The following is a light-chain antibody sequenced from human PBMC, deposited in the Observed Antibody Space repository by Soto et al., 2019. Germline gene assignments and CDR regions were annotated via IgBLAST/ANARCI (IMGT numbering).Light chain of an antibody. Sequence: VLTQSPATLSLSPGERATLPCRASQTVSRYLAWYQQKPGQAPRLLIYYASNRAAGIPARFSGSGSGTDYTLTISSLEPEDFAVYYCQQRSNWPFLTFGGGTKVEI. CDR2: YAS. CDR1: QTVSRY. V-gene: IGKV3-11*01. J-gene: IGKJ4*01. CDR3: QQRSNWPFLT.